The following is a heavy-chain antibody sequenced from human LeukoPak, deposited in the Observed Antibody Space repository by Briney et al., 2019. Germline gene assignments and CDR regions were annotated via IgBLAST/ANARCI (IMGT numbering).Heavy chain of an antibody. J-gene: IGHJ6*02. Sequence: PGGSLRLSCAASGFTFSSYAMNWVRQAPGKGLEWVAYISESGSNIYYAGSVKSRFTISRDNAKNSLYLQMNSLRAEDTAVYYCARDRYHYYGLDVWGHGTTVTVSS. V-gene: IGHV3-48*03. D-gene: IGHD1-14*01. CDR1: GFTFSSYA. CDR2: ISESGSNI. CDR3: ARDRYHYYGLDV.